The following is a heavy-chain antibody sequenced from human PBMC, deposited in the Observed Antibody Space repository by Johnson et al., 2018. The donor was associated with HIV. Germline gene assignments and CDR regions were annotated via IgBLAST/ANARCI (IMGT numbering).Heavy chain of an antibody. V-gene: IGHV3-33*06. CDR2: IWYDGSNK. J-gene: IGHJ3*02. CDR3: AKWGSMRATSAFDI. D-gene: IGHD1-26*01. CDR1: GFTFSTYG. Sequence: QVQLVESGGGVVQPGRSLRLSCVASGFTFSTYGMHWVRPAPGKGLEWVAVIWYDGSNKYYADSVKGRLTISRDNSKNTLYLQLNSLRAEDTAVYYCAKWGSMRATSAFDIWGQGTMVTVSS.